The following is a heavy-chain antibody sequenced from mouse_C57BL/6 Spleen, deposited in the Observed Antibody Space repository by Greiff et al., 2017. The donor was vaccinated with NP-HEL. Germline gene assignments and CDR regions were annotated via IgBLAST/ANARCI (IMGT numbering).Heavy chain of an antibody. CDR1: GYTFTSYW. Sequence: QVQLLQPGAELVLPGASVKLSCTASGYTFTSYWMHWVKQRPGQGLEWIGVIDPSDSYTYYTQKFKGKSTLTVDKASSTAYMQLSSLTSEDSAVYYSARGDPGAMDYWGQGTSVTVSS. CDR3: ARGDPGAMDY. J-gene: IGHJ4*01. V-gene: IGHV1-69*01. CDR2: IDPSDSYT.